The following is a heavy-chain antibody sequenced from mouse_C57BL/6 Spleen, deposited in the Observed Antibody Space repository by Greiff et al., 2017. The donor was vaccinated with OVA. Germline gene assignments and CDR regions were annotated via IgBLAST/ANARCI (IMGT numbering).Heavy chain of an antibody. CDR3: TRWWLLREFAY. Sequence: VQLQQSGAELVRPGASVTLSCKASGYTFTDYEMHWVKQTPVHGLEWIGAIDPETGGTAYNQKFKGKAILTADKSSSTAYMELRRLTSEDSAVYYCTRWWLLREFAYWGQGTLVTVSA. D-gene: IGHD2-3*01. V-gene: IGHV1-15*01. CDR2: IDPETGGT. J-gene: IGHJ3*01. CDR1: GYTFTDYE.